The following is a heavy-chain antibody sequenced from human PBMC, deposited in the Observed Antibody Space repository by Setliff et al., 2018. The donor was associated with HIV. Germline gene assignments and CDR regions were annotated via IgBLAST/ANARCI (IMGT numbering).Heavy chain of an antibody. D-gene: IGHD2-2*01. CDR1: GFSFSSYA. V-gene: IGHV3-23*01. CDR2: LSGSGDST. J-gene: IGHJ3*02. Sequence: GGSLRLSCAASGFSFSSYAMSWVRQAPGKGLEWVSTLSGSGDSTYYADSVKGRFTISRDNSKNTLYLQMNSLRAEDTAVYYCAKFSACSSTSCHGAFDIWGQGTMVTVSS. CDR3: AKFSACSSTSCHGAFDI.